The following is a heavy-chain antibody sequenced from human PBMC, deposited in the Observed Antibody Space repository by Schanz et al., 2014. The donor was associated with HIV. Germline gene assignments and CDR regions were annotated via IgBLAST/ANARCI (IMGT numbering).Heavy chain of an antibody. CDR3: AKPEYDSRGNSQSHFDY. J-gene: IGHJ4*02. CDR1: GFPFSNFA. Sequence: DVQLVESGGSLVQPGGSLRLSCVASGFPFSNFAMSWVRQDPGRGLEWVSSISESGGRSYYADSVNGRFTISRDNSKNTLYLEMTTLRTEDTAVYYCAKPEYDSRGNSQSHFDYWGQGTLVTVSS. CDR2: ISESGGRS. D-gene: IGHD3-22*01. V-gene: IGHV3-23*04.